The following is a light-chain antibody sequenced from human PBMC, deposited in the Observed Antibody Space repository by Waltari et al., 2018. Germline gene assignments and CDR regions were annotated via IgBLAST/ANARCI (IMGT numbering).Light chain of an antibody. CDR2: DTS. V-gene: IGKV3-15*01. Sequence: DIVMTQSPATLSMSPGERATLSCRASQSISTNLAWYQQRPGQAPRPLIYDTSTRATGIPVKFSGSGSGTEFTLTISDLQPEDFAVYYCQQYNNWPPLYTFGQGTKLDIK. CDR1: QSISTN. J-gene: IGKJ2*01. CDR3: QQYNNWPPLYT.